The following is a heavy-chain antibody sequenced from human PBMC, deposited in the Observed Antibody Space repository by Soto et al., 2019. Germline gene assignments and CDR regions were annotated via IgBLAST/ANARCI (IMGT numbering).Heavy chain of an antibody. CDR1: GGSISSSSYY. Sequence: SETLSLTCTVSGGSISSSSYYWGWIRQPPGKGLEWIGSIYSSGRTYYNPSLESRVTISKDTSKNQFSLKLTSVTAADTAVYYCARPYSTGWYSRDFQHWGQGTLVTVSS. J-gene: IGHJ1*01. V-gene: IGHV4-39*01. CDR2: IYSSGRT. CDR3: ARPYSTGWYSRDFQH. D-gene: IGHD6-19*01.